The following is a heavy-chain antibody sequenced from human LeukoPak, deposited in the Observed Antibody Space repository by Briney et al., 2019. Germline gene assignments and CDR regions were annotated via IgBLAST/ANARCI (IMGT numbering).Heavy chain of an antibody. Sequence: PSETLSLTCTVSGGSISSYYWSWIRQPPGKGLEWIGYIYYSGSTNYNPSLKSRVTISVHTSKNQFSLKLSSVTAADTAVYYCARPAYSSWYFDLWGRGTLVTVSS. CDR1: GGSISSYY. V-gene: IGHV4-59*08. D-gene: IGHD2-21*01. CDR3: ARPAYSSWYFDL. CDR2: IYYSGST. J-gene: IGHJ2*01.